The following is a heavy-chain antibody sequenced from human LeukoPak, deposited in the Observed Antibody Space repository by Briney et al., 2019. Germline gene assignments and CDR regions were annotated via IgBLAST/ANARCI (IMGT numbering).Heavy chain of an antibody. Sequence: GGSLRLSCAASGFTFSGYWMSWLRQAPGEGLEWVANIKQDGGEKYYVDSVKGRFTISRDNAKNSLYLQMNGLRAEDTAVYYCARDRGFGQADVWGKGTTVTVSS. CDR1: GFTFSGYW. D-gene: IGHD3-10*01. CDR2: IKQDGGEK. CDR3: ARDRGFGQADV. V-gene: IGHV3-7*01. J-gene: IGHJ6*04.